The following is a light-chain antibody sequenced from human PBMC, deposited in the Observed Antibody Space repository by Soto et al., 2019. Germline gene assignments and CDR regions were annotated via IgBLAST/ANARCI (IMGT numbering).Light chain of an antibody. J-gene: IGKJ2*01. CDR2: GAS. CDR1: QTITRYY. Sequence: EIVLTQSPATLSLSPGERATLSCRASQTITRYYLAWYQQKPGQAPRLLIYGASSRATGIPDRFSGSGSGTDFTLTISGREPEDFAVYYCHQYGSSPPTFGQGTKLEIK. CDR3: HQYGSSPPT. V-gene: IGKV3-20*01.